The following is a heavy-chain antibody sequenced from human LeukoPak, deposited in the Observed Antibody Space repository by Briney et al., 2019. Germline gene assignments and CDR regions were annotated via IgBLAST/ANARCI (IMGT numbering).Heavy chain of an antibody. CDR2: IRSTPDGGAT. V-gene: IGHV3-15*01. J-gene: IGHJ4*02. D-gene: IGHD2-2*03. Sequence: GGSLRLSCAASGFTFISSWMTWVRQAPGKGLEWVGRIRSTPDGGATDYAAPVKGRFTISRDDSKDTLYLQMSSLRTEDTAVYYCATDLHFGYCTATSCANYWGQGTLVTVSS. CDR3: ATDLHFGYCTATSCANY. CDR1: GFTFISSW.